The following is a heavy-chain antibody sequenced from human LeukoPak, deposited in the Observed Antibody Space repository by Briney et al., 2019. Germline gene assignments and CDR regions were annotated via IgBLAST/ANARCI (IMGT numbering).Heavy chain of an antibody. V-gene: IGHV4-39*01. Sequence: KPSETLSLTCTVSGGSVSSGSYYWGWIRQPPGKGLEWIGSIYYSGSTYYNPSLKSRVTISVDTSKNQFSLKLSSVTAADTAVYYCARLYDSSGYWVRYFDYWGQGTLVTVSS. CDR1: GGSVSSGSYY. CDR3: ARLYDSSGYWVRYFDY. D-gene: IGHD3-22*01. J-gene: IGHJ4*02. CDR2: IYYSGST.